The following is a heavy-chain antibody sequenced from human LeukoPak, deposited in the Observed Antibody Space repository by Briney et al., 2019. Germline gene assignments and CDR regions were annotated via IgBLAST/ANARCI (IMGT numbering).Heavy chain of an antibody. CDR3: ATASGRSFWLDP. D-gene: IGHD2-15*01. CDR2: IDYHGNT. Sequence: SETLSLTCIVSGGSICTLYWNWIRQVPGKGLEWIGFIDYHGNTKYNPSLKSRVTMSVDTSVDQISLRLTSVTAADTAIYFCATASGRSFWLDPWGQGRLVTVSS. V-gene: IGHV4-59*11. CDR1: GGSICTLY. J-gene: IGHJ5*02.